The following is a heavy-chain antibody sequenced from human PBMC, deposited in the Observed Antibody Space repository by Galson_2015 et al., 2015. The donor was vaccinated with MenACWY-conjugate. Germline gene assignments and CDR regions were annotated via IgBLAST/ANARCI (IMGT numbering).Heavy chain of an antibody. J-gene: IGHJ5*02. Sequence: SVKVSCKASGYTFTTYAMTWVRQAPGLGLEWVGSLIPLFGTTNYAQKIQDRITISADRSTSTGYMELSSLRSEDTTVYYCVRVVDRGRRCRSGTCQSAATWGQGTLVTVSS. D-gene: IGHD1-26*01. CDR1: GYTFTTYA. V-gene: IGHV1-69*06. CDR3: VRVVDRGRRCRSGTCQSAAT. CDR2: LIPLFGTT.